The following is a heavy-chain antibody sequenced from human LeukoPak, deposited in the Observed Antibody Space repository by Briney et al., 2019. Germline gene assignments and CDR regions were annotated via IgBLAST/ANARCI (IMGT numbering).Heavy chain of an antibody. D-gene: IGHD3-22*01. CDR2: ISYDGSNK. V-gene: IGHV3-30-3*01. CDR1: GFTFSSYA. Sequence: GGSLRLSCAASGFTFSSYAMHWVRQAPGKGLEWVAVISYDGSNKYYADSVKGRFTISRDNSTNTLYLQMNSLRAEDTAVYYCARGGYYDSSGFFDYWGQGTLVTVSS. CDR3: ARGGYYDSSGFFDY. J-gene: IGHJ4*02.